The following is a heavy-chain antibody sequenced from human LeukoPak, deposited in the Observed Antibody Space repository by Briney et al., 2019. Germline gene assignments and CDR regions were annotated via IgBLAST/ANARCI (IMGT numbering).Heavy chain of an antibody. CDR3: AKESVATSPYYYMDV. D-gene: IGHD5-12*01. CDR1: GFTFSSYG. CDR2: IWYDGSNK. Sequence: GGSLRLSCAASGFTFSSYGMHWVRQAPGKGLEWVAVIWYDGSNKYYADSVKGRFTISRDNSKNTLYLQMNSLRAEDTAVYYCAKESVATSPYYYMDVWGKGTTVTVSS. V-gene: IGHV3-33*06. J-gene: IGHJ6*03.